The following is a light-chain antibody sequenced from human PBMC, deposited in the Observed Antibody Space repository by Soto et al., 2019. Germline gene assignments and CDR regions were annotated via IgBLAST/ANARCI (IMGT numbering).Light chain of an antibody. J-gene: IGLJ2*01. CDR2: DVS. Sequence: QSVLTQPRSVSGSPGQSVTISCTGTNSDVGGYNYVSWYQQHPGKAPKLMIYDVSKRPSGVPDRFSGSKSGNTASLTISGLQAEDEADYYCCSYAGSYTFVVFGGGTKVTVL. V-gene: IGLV2-11*01. CDR1: NSDVGGYNY. CDR3: CSYAGSYTFVV.